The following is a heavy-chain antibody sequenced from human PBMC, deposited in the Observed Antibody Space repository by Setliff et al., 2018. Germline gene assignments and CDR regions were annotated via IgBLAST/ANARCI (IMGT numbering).Heavy chain of an antibody. J-gene: IGHJ4*02. V-gene: IGHV1-46*01. CDR1: GYTLTKYY. CDR2: INPYSGNT. Sequence: GASVKVSCKASGYTLTKYYMHWVRQAPGQGLEWMGIINPYSGNTNYPQWLQDRVTMTIDTSATTVYMELQSLRSDDTAVYYCVRSSAPQVVLAADFDFWGQGTPVTVSS. CDR3: VRSSAPQVVLAADFDF. D-gene: IGHD6-19*01.